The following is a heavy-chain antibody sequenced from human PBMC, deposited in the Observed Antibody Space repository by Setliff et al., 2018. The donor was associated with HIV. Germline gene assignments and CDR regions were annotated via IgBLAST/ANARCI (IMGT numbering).Heavy chain of an antibody. D-gene: IGHD3-10*01. Sequence: LCLTCTVSGGSISTDYWTWVRQSAGKGLEWIGRIQTSEGTKYNPSLNSRVTVSIDTPKNQFSLDLTSVTAADTAVYYCARGGYGSGNAYYFADWGQGTLVTVSS. J-gene: IGHJ4*02. CDR2: IQTSEGT. CDR1: GGSISTDY. CDR3: ARGGYGSGNAYYFAD. V-gene: IGHV4-4*07.